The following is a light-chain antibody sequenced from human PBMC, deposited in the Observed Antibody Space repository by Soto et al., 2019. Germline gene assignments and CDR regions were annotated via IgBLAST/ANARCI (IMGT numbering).Light chain of an antibody. CDR3: AAWDDSVNGVV. Sequence: QSVLTQPPSASGTPGQRVTISCSGSGSNIGSNAINWYQQIPGSAPKLLIYSNSQRTSGVPDRFSGSKSGTSASLAISGLQSEDEADYYCAAWDDSVNGVVFGGGTKLTVL. V-gene: IGLV1-44*01. CDR1: GSNIGSNA. J-gene: IGLJ2*01. CDR2: SNS.